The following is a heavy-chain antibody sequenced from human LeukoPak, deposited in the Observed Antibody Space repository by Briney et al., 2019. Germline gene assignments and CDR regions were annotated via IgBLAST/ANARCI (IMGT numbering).Heavy chain of an antibody. CDR1: GYSFTSYW. J-gene: IGHJ4*02. Sequence: GESLKISFKGSGYSFTSYWIGWVRRMPGKGVEWMGIIDPRDSDTKYSPSFRGEVTISAAKSINPAYLQWSSLQASDTAIYYCARRQYQLNKPPFDYWGQGTQVTVSS. CDR3: ARRQYQLNKPPFDY. V-gene: IGHV5-51*01. D-gene: IGHD2-2*01. CDR2: IDPRDSDT.